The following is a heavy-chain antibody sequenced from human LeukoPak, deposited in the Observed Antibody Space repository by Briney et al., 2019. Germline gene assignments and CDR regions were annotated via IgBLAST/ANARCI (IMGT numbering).Heavy chain of an antibody. CDR2: INNDGSTI. J-gene: IGHJ5*02. CDR3: ARDPAEWEVPIDT. V-gene: IGHV3-74*01. CDR1: GFTLRKFS. D-gene: IGHD1-26*01. Sequence: GALRLSRAASGFTLRKFSMHWVRDAPGKGLVWVSRINNDGSTITYADSVKGRFTISRDNAKSTLYPQMNSLRGEDSAVYYCARDPAEWEVPIDTWGQGTLVTVSS.